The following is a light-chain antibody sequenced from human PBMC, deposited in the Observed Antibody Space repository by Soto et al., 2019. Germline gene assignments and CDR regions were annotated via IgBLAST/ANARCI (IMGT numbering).Light chain of an antibody. J-gene: IGLJ1*01. CDR3: SCAADNNPSV. V-gene: IGLV3-27*01. Sequence: SYELTQPSSVSVSPGQPARITCSGDVLAKRYTRWFQQKPGQAPVLVIYKDSERPSGIPERFSGSSSGTTVTLTISGAQVEDEADYYCSCAADNNPSVFGTGTKLTVL. CDR2: KDS. CDR1: VLAKRY.